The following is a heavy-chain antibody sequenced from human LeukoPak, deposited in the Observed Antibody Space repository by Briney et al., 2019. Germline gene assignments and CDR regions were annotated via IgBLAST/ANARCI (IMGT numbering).Heavy chain of an antibody. Sequence: GGSLRLSCAVSGFTFSSYAMHWVRQAPGKGLEWVAVISYDGSNKYYADSVKGRFTISRDNSKNTLYLQMNSLRAEDTAVYYCARIDSSGYYFPDYWGQGTLVTVSS. D-gene: IGHD3-22*01. CDR1: GFTFSSYA. J-gene: IGHJ4*02. CDR3: ARIDSSGYYFPDY. CDR2: ISYDGSNK. V-gene: IGHV3-30-3*01.